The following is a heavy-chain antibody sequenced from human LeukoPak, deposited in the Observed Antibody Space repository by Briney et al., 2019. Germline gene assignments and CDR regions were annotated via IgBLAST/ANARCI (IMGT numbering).Heavy chain of an antibody. D-gene: IGHD1-26*01. Sequence: GGSLRLSCAASGFRVSGYDLNWIRQAPGKGLEWIAYISISSSNIHYADSVRGRFTISRDNANNSLYLQLSSLRVEDTAVYYCTRDSMGLQWEGYWGQGTLVTVSS. CDR3: TRDSMGLQWEGY. J-gene: IGHJ4*02. CDR2: ISISSSNI. CDR1: GFRVSGYD. V-gene: IGHV3-11*06.